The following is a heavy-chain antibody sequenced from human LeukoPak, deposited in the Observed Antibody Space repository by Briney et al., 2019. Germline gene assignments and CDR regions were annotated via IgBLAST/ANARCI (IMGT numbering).Heavy chain of an antibody. CDR3: ARLCVDIVVVPLLAFDI. J-gene: IGHJ3*02. CDR1: GGSISSSSYY. V-gene: IGHV4-39*01. Sequence: PSETLSLTCTVSGGSISSSSYYWGWIRRPPGKGLEWIGSIYYSGSTYYNPSLKSRVTISVDTSKNQFSLKLSSVTAADTAVYYCARLCVDIVVVPLLAFDIWGQGTMVTVSS. CDR2: IYYSGST. D-gene: IGHD2-2*01.